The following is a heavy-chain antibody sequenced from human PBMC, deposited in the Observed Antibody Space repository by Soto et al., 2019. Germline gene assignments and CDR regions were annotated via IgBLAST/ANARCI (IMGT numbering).Heavy chain of an antibody. D-gene: IGHD6-6*01. V-gene: IGHV1-18*01. J-gene: IGHJ6*03. CDR2: ISAYNGDT. Sequence: QVQLLQSGAEVKKPGASVKVSCKASGYTFTNYGITWVRQAPGQGLEWMGWISAYNGDTHYTQRLQRRVTMTTDTSTSTAYMELRGLRSDDTAVYYCARVRQIVGYFYYYVDVWGKGTTVTVSS. CDR3: ARVRQIVGYFYYYVDV. CDR1: GYTFTNYG.